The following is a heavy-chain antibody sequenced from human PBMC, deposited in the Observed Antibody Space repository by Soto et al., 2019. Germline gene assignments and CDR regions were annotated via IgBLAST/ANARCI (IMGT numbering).Heavy chain of an antibody. Sequence: ASVKVSCKASGYTFTGYYMHWVRQAPGQGLEWMGWINPNSGGTNYAQKFQGWVTMTRDTSISTAYMELSRLRSDDTAVYYCARVLTYCSSTSCHYAFDIWGQGTMVTV. V-gene: IGHV1-2*04. D-gene: IGHD2-2*01. CDR2: INPNSGGT. CDR1: GYTFTGYY. J-gene: IGHJ3*02. CDR3: ARVLTYCSSTSCHYAFDI.